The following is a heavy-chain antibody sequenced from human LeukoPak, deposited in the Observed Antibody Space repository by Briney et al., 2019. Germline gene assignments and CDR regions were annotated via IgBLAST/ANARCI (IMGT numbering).Heavy chain of an antibody. V-gene: IGHV3-7*01. Sequence: GGPLRLSCAASGFISSNYWMWWVRKAPGKGLEWVANIKPDGSEDYYVDSVKGPFTISSDNAKTSVYLQMNTLRAEDTAVYYCVRGTSWGDVWGQGTTVTVSS. CDR1: GFISSNYW. J-gene: IGHJ6*02. CDR2: IKPDGSED. CDR3: VRGTSWGDV. D-gene: IGHD6-13*01.